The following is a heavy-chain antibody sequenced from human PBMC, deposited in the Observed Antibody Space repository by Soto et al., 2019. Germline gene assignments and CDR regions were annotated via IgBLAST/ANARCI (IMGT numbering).Heavy chain of an antibody. D-gene: IGHD2-15*01. J-gene: IGHJ6*02. CDR3: PSHYSRRGRCYRFRPSYYYYYGMDL. V-gene: IGHV3-23*01. CDR2: ISGSGGST. Sequence: PGWSLRLSCAASGFTFSSYAMSWVRHAPGKGLEWVSAISGSGGSTYYADSVKGRFTISRDNSKNTLYLQMNSLRAEDTAVYYCPSHYSRRGRCYRFRPSYYYYYGMDLWGHGTTLTVS. CDR1: GFTFSSYA.